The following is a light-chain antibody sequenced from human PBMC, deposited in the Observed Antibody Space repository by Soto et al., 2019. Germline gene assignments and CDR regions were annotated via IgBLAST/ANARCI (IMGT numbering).Light chain of an antibody. CDR3: QQYNNWPRT. CDR2: GAT. Sequence: EIVLTQSPGTLSLSPGERATLSCRASQSVSSNLAWHQQRPGQAPRLLIHGATTRATGIPARFSGSGSGTEFTLTISSLQSEDLAVYYCQQYNNWPRTFGQGTKVDIK. V-gene: IGKV3-15*01. J-gene: IGKJ1*01. CDR1: QSVSSN.